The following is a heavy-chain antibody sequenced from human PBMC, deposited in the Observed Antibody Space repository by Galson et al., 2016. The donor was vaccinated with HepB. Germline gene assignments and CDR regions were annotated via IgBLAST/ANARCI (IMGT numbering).Heavy chain of an antibody. V-gene: IGHV3-13*01. D-gene: IGHD3-10*01. CDR2: IGTAGDT. CDR3: ARGPYRRSSFYYGMDV. CDR1: GFTFRTYD. J-gene: IGHJ6*02. Sequence: SQRLSCAASGFTFRTYDMHWVRQTKTKGLEWVSAIGTAGDTYYPDSVKGRFTISRENAKNSLYLQMNSLRAGDTAVYYCARGPYRRSSFYYGMDVWGQGTTVTVSS.